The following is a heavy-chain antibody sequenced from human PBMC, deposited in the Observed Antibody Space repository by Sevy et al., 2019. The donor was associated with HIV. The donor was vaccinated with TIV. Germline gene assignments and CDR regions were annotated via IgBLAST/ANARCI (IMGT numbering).Heavy chain of an antibody. V-gene: IGHV4-61*02. CDR1: GGSISSSPYY. CDR3: ARGRLRYNWNHPDFDY. D-gene: IGHD1-20*01. J-gene: IGHJ4*02. CDR2: IYTSGST. Sequence: SETRSLTCTVSGGSISSSPYYWSWIRQPAGKGLEWIGRIYTSGSTNYNPSLKSRVTMSVDTSKNQFSLKLSSVTAADTAVYYCARGRLRYNWNHPDFDYWGQGTLVTVSS.